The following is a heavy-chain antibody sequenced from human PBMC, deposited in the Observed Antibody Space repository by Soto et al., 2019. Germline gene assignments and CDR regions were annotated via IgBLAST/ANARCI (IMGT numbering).Heavy chain of an antibody. V-gene: IGHV1-3*01. CDR3: ARARAGRNCGGDCYPYYYYYGMDV. Sequence: PSVKVSCKASGYTFTSYAMHWVRQAPGQRLEWMGWINAGNGNTKYSQKFQGRVTITRDTSASTAYMELSSLRSEDTAVYYCARARAGRNCGGDCYPYYYYYGMDVWGQGTTVTVSS. J-gene: IGHJ6*02. CDR2: INAGNGNT. D-gene: IGHD2-21*02. CDR1: GYTFTSYA.